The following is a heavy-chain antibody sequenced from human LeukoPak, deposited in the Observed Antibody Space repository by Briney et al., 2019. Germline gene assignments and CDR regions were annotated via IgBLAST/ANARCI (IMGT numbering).Heavy chain of an antibody. CDR3: ARDSGSGSYYNVAFDI. J-gene: IGHJ3*02. D-gene: IGHD3-10*01. Sequence: GASVKVSCKASGYTFTGYYMHWVRQAPGQGLEWMGWISPNSGGTNYAQKFQGRVTMTRDTSISTAYMELSRLRSDDTAVYYCARDSGSGSYYNVAFDIWGQGTMVTVSS. V-gene: IGHV1-2*02. CDR1: GYTFTGYY. CDR2: ISPNSGGT.